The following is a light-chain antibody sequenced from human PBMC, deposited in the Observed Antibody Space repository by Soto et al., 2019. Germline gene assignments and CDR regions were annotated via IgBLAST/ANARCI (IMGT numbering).Light chain of an antibody. Sequence: EVVLTQSPATLSLSPGERATLSCRASESVRSYLAWYQQKPGQAPRLLIYDTSIRATGIPDRFSGSGSGTDFTLTISSLEPADFAGYYCQQRYAWPPLTFGRGTRLEI. J-gene: IGKJ5*01. CDR3: QQRYAWPPLT. V-gene: IGKV3-11*01. CDR1: ESVRSY. CDR2: DTS.